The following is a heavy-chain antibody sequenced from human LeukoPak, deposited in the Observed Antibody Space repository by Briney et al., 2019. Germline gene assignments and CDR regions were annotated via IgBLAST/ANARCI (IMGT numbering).Heavy chain of an antibody. Sequence: SVKVSCKASGGTFSSYAISWVRQAPGQGLEWMGGIIPIFGTANYAQKFQGRVTITADESTSTAYMELSSLRSEDTAVYYCARGRGKSSGWYASHDYWGQGTLVTVSS. J-gene: IGHJ4*02. CDR1: GGTFSSYA. D-gene: IGHD6-19*01. CDR3: ARGRGKSSGWYASHDY. V-gene: IGHV1-69*13. CDR2: IIPIFGTA.